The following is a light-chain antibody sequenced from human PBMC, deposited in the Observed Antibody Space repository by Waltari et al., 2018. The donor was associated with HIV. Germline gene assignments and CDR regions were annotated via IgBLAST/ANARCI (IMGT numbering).Light chain of an antibody. J-gene: IGLJ3*02. Sequence: QSELTQPPSASGTSGQRVTIPCSGGSSNIGSNYVYWYQQVPGKAPKLLIYMNNQRPSGGPDRFSGAKSGTSASLPIIGLRSDDEDDHYCAAWDGSLSVVLFGGGTKLTVL. CDR1: SSNIGSNY. CDR2: MNN. CDR3: AAWDGSLSVVL. V-gene: IGLV1-47*01.